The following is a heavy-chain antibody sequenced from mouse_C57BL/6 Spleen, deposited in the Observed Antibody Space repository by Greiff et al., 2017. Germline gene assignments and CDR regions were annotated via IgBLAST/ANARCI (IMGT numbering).Heavy chain of an antibody. CDR3: ARPPITTVVADWYFDV. V-gene: IGHV1-55*01. CDR1: GYTFTSYW. Sequence: QVQLQQSGAELVKPGASVKMSCKASGYTFTSYWITWVKQRPGQGLEWIGDIYPGSGSTNYNEKFKSKATLTVDTSSSTAYMQLSSLTSEDSAVYYCARPPITTVVADWYFDVWGTGTTVTVSS. D-gene: IGHD1-1*01. J-gene: IGHJ1*03. CDR2: IYPGSGST.